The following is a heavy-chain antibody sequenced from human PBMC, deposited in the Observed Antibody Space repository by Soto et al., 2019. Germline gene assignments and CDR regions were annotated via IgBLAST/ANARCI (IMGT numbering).Heavy chain of an antibody. CDR2: FDPEDGET. V-gene: IGHV1-24*01. Sequence: XSVKDSCEVSGYTLTELSMHWGRQAPVKGLEWMGGFDPEDGETIYAQKFQGRVTMTEDTSTDTAYMELSSLRSEDTAVYYCATDRTGYSSSWGDNWFDPWGQGTLVTVSS. CDR3: ATDRTGYSSSWGDNWFDP. J-gene: IGHJ5*02. CDR1: GYTLTELS. D-gene: IGHD6-13*01.